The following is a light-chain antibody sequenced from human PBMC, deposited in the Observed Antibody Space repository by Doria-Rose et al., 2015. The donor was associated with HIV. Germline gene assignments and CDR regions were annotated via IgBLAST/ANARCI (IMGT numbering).Light chain of an antibody. J-gene: IGKJ3*01. V-gene: IGKV4-1*01. Sequence: DIRLTQSPESLGMSLGERATLNRKSNQSLLYTSKNYLAWYQQKPGQPPKLLIYWASTRQSRVPARFSGSGSGTDFTLTISSLEAEDVAVYDCQQYYDTPSFGPGTTVDIK. CDR3: QQYYDTPS. CDR2: WAS. CDR1: QSLLYTSKNY.